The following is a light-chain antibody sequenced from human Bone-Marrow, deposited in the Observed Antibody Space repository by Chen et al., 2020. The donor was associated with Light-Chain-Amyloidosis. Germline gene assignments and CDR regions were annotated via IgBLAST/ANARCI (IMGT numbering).Light chain of an antibody. CDR1: SSNIGAGFS. CDR2: GNT. Sequence: QSVLTQPPSVSGAPGQRVTIYCTGSSSNIGAGFSVHWYQQLSGTVPKLLIYGNTNRPSGVPDRFSGSKSGTSASLAITGLQAEDEADYYCQSYDNSLSGPVVFGGGTKLTVL. CDR3: QSYDNSLSGPVV. J-gene: IGLJ2*01. V-gene: IGLV1-40*01.